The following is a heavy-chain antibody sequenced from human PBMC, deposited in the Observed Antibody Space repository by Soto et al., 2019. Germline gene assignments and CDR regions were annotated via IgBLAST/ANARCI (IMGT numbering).Heavy chain of an antibody. J-gene: IGHJ4*02. CDR1: GGSIRSSSYY. V-gene: IGHV4-39*01. CDR2: IYYSGST. Sequence: TSETLSLTCTVSGGSIRSSSYYWGWIRQPPGKGLEWIGSIYYSGSTYYKPSLKNRVTISVDTSNNQFSLKLSSVTAADTAVYYCARRRDFSYYLDYWGQGTLVTVS. D-gene: IGHD3-10*01. CDR3: ARRRDFSYYLDY.